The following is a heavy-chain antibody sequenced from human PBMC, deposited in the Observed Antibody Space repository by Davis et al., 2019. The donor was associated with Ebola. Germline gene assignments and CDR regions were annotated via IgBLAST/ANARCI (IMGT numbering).Heavy chain of an antibody. J-gene: IGHJ4*02. CDR3: ARRASSGYYGLGEYYFDY. D-gene: IGHD3-22*01. CDR1: GGSISSYY. Sequence: PSETLSLTCTVSGGSISSYYWSWIRQPAGKGLEWIGRIYTSGSTNYNPSLKSRVTMSVDTSKNQFSLKLSSVTAADTAVYYCARRASSGYYGLGEYYFDYWGQGTLVTVSS. CDR2: IYTSGST. V-gene: IGHV4-4*07.